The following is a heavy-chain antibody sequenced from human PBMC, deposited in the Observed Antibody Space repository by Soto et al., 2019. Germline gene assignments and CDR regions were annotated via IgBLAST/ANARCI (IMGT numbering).Heavy chain of an antibody. D-gene: IGHD3-10*01. CDR2: ISYDGSNK. Sequence: QVQLVESGGGVVQPGRSLRLSCAASGFTFSSYGMHWVRQAPGKGLEWVAVISYDGSNKYYADSVKGRFTISRDNSKNTLYLQMNSLRAEDAAVYYCAKDRVTMVRGYGMDVW. J-gene: IGHJ6*01. CDR1: GFTFSSYG. V-gene: IGHV3-30*18. CDR3: AKDRVTMVRGYGMDV.